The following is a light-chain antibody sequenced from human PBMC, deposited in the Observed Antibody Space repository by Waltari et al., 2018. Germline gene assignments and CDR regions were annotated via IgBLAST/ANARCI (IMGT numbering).Light chain of an antibody. CDR3: QTGGHGTWV. Sequence: QLVLTQSPSASASLGASVKLTCTLSSGHINNVIAWLQQRPEKGPRSLIKVNSDGSHNKGDEIPCRFSGSSSGAERYLTISSLQSEDEADYFCQTGGHGTWVFGGGTKLTVL. CDR2: VNSDGSH. CDR1: SGHINNV. V-gene: IGLV4-69*01. J-gene: IGLJ3*02.